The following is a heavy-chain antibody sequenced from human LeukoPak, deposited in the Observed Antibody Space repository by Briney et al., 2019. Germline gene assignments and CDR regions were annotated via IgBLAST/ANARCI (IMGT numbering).Heavy chain of an antibody. CDR2: IYYSGST. Sequence: PSETLSLTCTVSGGSISSSSYYWGWIRQPPGKGLEWIGSIYYSGSTYYNPSLKSRVTISVDTSKNQFSLKLSSVTAADTAVYYCARELLLRSLPGYMDVWGKGTTVTISS. V-gene: IGHV4-39*01. J-gene: IGHJ6*03. D-gene: IGHD3-22*01. CDR1: GGSISSSSYY. CDR3: ARELLLRSLPGYMDV.